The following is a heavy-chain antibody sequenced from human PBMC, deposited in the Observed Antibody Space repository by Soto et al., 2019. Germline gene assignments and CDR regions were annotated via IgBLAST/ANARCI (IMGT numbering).Heavy chain of an antibody. CDR1: GGTFSSYA. V-gene: IGHV1-69*13. J-gene: IGHJ6*02. CDR3: AKFSGSSSWYGYYYYGMDV. CDR2: IIPIFGTA. Sequence: AASVKVSCKASGGTFSSYAISWVRQAPGQGLEWMGGIIPIFGTANYAQKFQGRVTITADESTSTAYMELSSLRSEDTAVYYCAKFSGSSSWYGYYYYGMDVWGQGTTVTVSS. D-gene: IGHD6-13*01.